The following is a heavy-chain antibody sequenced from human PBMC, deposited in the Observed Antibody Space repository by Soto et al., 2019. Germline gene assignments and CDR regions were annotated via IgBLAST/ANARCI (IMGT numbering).Heavy chain of an antibody. V-gene: IGHV4-34*01. CDR2: VNHGGTS. Sequence: PSETLSLTCAVHGGSFSGYYWDWIRQPPGKGLEWIGEVNHGGTSNYNPSLKSRVTISVDKSKNQFSLKLSSVTAADTAVYYCASRILTYCISTSCSGAEYFQHWGQGTLVTVSS. J-gene: IGHJ1*01. D-gene: IGHD2-2*01. CDR1: GGSFSGYY. CDR3: ASRILTYCISTSCSGAEYFQH.